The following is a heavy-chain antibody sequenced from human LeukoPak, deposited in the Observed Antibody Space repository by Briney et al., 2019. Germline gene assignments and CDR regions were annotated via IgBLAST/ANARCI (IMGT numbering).Heavy chain of an antibody. Sequence: ASVKVSCKASGYTFTSYGISWVRQAPGQGLVWMGWISAYNGNTNYAQKLQGRVTMTTDTSTSTAYMELRSLRSDDTAVYYCARDDFWSGYLFSDYWGQGTLVTVSS. V-gene: IGHV1-18*01. D-gene: IGHD3-3*01. CDR3: ARDDFWSGYLFSDY. CDR2: ISAYNGNT. CDR1: GYTFTSYG. J-gene: IGHJ4*02.